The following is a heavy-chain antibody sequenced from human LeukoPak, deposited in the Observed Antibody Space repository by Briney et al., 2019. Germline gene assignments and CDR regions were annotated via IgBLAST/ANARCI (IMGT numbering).Heavy chain of an antibody. D-gene: IGHD6-13*01. J-gene: IGHJ4*02. CDR1: GFTFSSYG. CDR3: AKAGSIAAAGYFDY. V-gene: IGHV3-30*18. Sequence: GRSLRLSCAGSGFTFSSYGIHWVRQAPGKGLEWVSVISSDGGTTYYADSVKGRFTISRDNSRNTVYVQMNSLRAEDTAVYYCAKAGSIAAAGYFDYWGQGTLVTVSS. CDR2: ISSDGGTT.